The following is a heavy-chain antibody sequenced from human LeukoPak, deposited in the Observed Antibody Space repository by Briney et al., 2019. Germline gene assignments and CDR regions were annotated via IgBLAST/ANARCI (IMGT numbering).Heavy chain of an antibody. CDR2: INSGGSST. V-gene: IGHV3-74*01. CDR3: ARGLAYCGGDCYYYFDY. CDR1: GFTFSSYW. Sequence: GGSLRLSCAASGFTFSSYWMHWVRQAPGKGLVWVSRINSGGSSTSYADSVEGRFTISRDNAKNTLYLQMNSLRAEDTAVYYCARGLAYCGGDCYYYFDYWGQGTLVTVSS. J-gene: IGHJ4*02. D-gene: IGHD2-21*02.